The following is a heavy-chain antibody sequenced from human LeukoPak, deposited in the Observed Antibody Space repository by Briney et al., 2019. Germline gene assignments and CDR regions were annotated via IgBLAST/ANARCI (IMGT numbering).Heavy chain of an antibody. J-gene: IGHJ4*02. CDR1: GGSISSYN. D-gene: IGHD1-26*01. V-gene: IGHV4-59*08. CDR2: IYYSGST. Sequence: PSETLSLTCTVSGGSISSYNWSCIRQPPGKGLEWSGYIYYSGSTNYNPSLKSRVTISVDTSKNQFSLKLSSVTAADTAVYYCARHKAGSYFIFDYWGQGTLVTVSS. CDR3: ARHKAGSYFIFDY.